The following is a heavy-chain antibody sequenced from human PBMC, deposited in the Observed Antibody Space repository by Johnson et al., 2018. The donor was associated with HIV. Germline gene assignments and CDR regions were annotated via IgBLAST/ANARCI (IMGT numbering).Heavy chain of an antibody. V-gene: IGHV3-30*04. D-gene: IGHD6-13*01. J-gene: IGHJ3*02. CDR2: ISYDGSNK. Sequence: HVQLVESGGGVVQPGRSLRLSCAASGFTFGSYAMHWVRQAPGKGLEWVAVISYDGSNKYYADSVKGRFTISRDNSKNTLYLQMNSLRAEDTAVYYCARRAATFDAFDIWGQGTMVTVS. CDR3: ARRAATFDAFDI. CDR1: GFTFGSYA.